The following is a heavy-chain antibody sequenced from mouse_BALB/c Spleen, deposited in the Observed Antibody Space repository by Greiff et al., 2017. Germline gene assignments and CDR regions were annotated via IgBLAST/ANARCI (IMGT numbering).Heavy chain of an antibody. CDR2: IYPSDSYT. Sequence: QVQLQQPGAELVRPGASVKLSCKASGYSFTSYWINWVMQRPGQGLEWIGNIYPSDSYTNYNQKFKDKATLTVDKSSSAAYMQLSSPTSEDSAVYYCTREGLLQQYDMDYWGQGTTLTVSS. J-gene: IGHJ2*01. CDR3: TREGLLQQYDMDY. D-gene: IGHD1-1*01. CDR1: GYSFTSYW. V-gene: IGHV1-69*02.